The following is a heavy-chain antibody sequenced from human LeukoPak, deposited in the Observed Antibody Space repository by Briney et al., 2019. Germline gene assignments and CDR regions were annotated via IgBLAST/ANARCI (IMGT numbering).Heavy chain of an antibody. V-gene: IGHV3-23*01. Sequence: GGSLRLSCAASGFTFSSYAMSWVRQAPGKGLEWVSAIRGSGGSTYYADSVKGRFTISRDNSKNTLYLQMNSLRAEDTAVYYCAKDWYDFWSGYYPSHYYYYMDVWGKGTTVTVSS. CDR1: GFTFSSYA. J-gene: IGHJ6*03. D-gene: IGHD3-3*01. CDR3: AKDWYDFWSGYYPSHYYYYMDV. CDR2: IRGSGGST.